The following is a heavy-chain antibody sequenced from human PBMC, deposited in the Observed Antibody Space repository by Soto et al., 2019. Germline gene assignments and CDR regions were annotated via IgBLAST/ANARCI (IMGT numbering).Heavy chain of an antibody. Sequence: EVQLVESGGDLVKPGGYLRLSCAASGLTFINAWMSWVRQATVKGLEWVGRIKNKADGGTADYAAPVRGRFTISRDDSKNTLFFQMNSLETEDTAVYYCTTDPGDYEDFWGQGTLVTVSS. CDR2: IKNKADGGTA. CDR1: GLTFINAW. J-gene: IGHJ4*02. V-gene: IGHV3-15*01. D-gene: IGHD4-17*01. CDR3: TTDPGDYEDF.